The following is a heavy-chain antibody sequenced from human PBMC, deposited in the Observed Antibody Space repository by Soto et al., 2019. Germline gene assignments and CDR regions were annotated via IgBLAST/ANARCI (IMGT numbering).Heavy chain of an antibody. CDR2: ISGSGGST. CDR3: AKDKAADFWSGYYDWGNWFDP. CDR1: GFTFSSYA. D-gene: IGHD3-3*01. Sequence: GGSLRLSCAASGFTFSSYAMSWVRQAPGKGLEWVSAISGSGGSTYYADSVKGRFTISRDNSKNTLYLQMNSLRAEDTAVYYCAKDKAADFWSGYYDWGNWFDPWGQGTLVTVSS. V-gene: IGHV3-23*01. J-gene: IGHJ5*02.